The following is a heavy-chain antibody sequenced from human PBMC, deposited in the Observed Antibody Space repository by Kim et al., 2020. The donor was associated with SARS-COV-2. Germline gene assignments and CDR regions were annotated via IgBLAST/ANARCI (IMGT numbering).Heavy chain of an antibody. CDR1: GFTFSSYE. Sequence: GGSLRLSCAASGFTFSSYEMNWVRQAPRKGLEWVSHISSSGSIIYYTDSVKGRFTISRDNAKNSLYLQMNSLRAEDTAVYYCTRGGGYYNQADFWGQGTLVTVPS. J-gene: IGHJ4*02. CDR2: ISSSGSII. V-gene: IGHV3-48*03. D-gene: IGHD3-9*01. CDR3: TRGGGYYNQADF.